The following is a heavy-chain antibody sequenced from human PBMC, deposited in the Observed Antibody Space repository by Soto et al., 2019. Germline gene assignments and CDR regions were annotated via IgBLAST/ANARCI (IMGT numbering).Heavy chain of an antibody. CDR1: GYPFTTYG. D-gene: IGHD6-19*01. CDR2: INTYNGNT. Sequence: QVQLVQSGAEVKKPGASVKVSCKSSGYPFTTYGISWVRQAPGQGLEWMGWINTYNGNTNYAQKLQGRVTMTTDTTTSTAYQGPGSPRSEGPAVDYCAREGASGRGGLDYWGQGTLVTVSS. J-gene: IGHJ4*02. CDR3: AREGASGRGGLDY. V-gene: IGHV1-18*01.